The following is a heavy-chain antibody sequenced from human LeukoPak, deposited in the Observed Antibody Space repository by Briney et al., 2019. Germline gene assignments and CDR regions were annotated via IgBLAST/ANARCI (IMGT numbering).Heavy chain of an antibody. V-gene: IGHV3-23*01. Sequence: GGSLRLSCAASGFTLSSYAMSWVRQAPGKGLEWVSAISDTGNTYHADSVKGRFTISRDNAKNSLYLQMNSLRAEDTAVYCCARDLHSSSWYYYYYYMDVWGKGTTVTVSS. CDR2: ISDTGNT. CDR1: GFTLSSYA. J-gene: IGHJ6*03. D-gene: IGHD6-13*01. CDR3: ARDLHSSSWYYYYYYMDV.